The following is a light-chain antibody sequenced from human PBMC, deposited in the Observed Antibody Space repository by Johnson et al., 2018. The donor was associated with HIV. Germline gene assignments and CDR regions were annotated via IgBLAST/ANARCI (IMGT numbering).Light chain of an antibody. CDR3: GTWDSRLSSYV. CDR1: SSNIGNNY. V-gene: IGLV1-51*01. J-gene: IGLJ1*01. CDR2: DNN. Sequence: VLTQPTSVSAAPGQKVTISCSGSSSNIGNNYVSWYQQLPGTAPKLLIYDNNKRPSGIPDRFSGSKSGTSATLGITGLQTGDEADYYCGTWDSRLSSYVFGTGTKVTV.